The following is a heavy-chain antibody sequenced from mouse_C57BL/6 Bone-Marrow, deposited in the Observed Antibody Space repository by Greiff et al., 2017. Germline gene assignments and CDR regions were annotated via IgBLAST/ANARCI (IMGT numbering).Heavy chain of an antibody. CDR2: FNPYNGGT. D-gene: IGHD1-1*01. V-gene: IGHV1-19*01. CDR1: GYTFTDYY. Sequence: VQLKQSGPVLVKPGASVKMSCKASGYTFTDYYMNWVKQSHGKSLEWIGVFNPYNGGTSYNQKFKGKATLTVDKSSSTAYLELNSLTSEDSAVYYCARRGGKYAMDYWGQGTSVTVSS. CDR3: ARRGGKYAMDY. J-gene: IGHJ4*01.